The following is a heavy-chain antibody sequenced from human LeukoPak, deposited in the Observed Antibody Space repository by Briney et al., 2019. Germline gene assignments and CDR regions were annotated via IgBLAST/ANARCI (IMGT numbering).Heavy chain of an antibody. D-gene: IGHD3-10*01. CDR3: ARKSDSLMLRGGDC. CDR2: IYSGGTT. J-gene: IGHJ4*02. CDR1: EFSVSSNY. Sequence: GASLRLSCAASEFSVSSNYMTWVRQAPGKGLECVSIIYSGGTTYYADSVRGRFTISRDNSKNTLYLQMDRLRVEDTAVYYCARKSDSLMLRGGDCWGQGTLVTVSS. V-gene: IGHV3-66*01.